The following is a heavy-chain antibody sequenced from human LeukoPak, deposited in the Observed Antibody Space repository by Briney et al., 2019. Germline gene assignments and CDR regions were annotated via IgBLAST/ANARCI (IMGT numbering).Heavy chain of an antibody. CDR2: INDYTGDT. D-gene: IGHD3-22*01. J-gene: IGHJ6*02. Sequence: SETLSLSGAVFGVSFTDYFWTWLRHSPGKGLEWIGEINDYTGDTNYNPSLNSRVSISLEKSKNQFSLELRSVTAADTAVYYCARGRIAKIVVVHSFSYGMDVWGQGTTVTVSS. V-gene: IGHV4-34*01. CDR1: GVSFTDYF. CDR3: ARGRIAKIVVVHSFSYGMDV.